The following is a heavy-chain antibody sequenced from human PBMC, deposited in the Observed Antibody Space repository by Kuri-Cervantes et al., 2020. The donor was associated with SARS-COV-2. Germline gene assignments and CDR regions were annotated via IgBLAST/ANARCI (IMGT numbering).Heavy chain of an antibody. J-gene: IGHJ6*03. CDR2: ISSKSSYR. CDR3: ARLDGIELWLRSLYYMDV. CDR1: GLSFSSYS. V-gene: IGHV3-21*01. Sequence: GGPLRLSCGASGLSFSSYSMNWVRQAPGKGLEWVSSISSKSSYRYYADSVKGRFTMSRDDGRNSLYLQMNSLRAEDTAVYYCARLDGIELWLRSLYYMDVWGKGTSVTVS. D-gene: IGHD5-18*01.